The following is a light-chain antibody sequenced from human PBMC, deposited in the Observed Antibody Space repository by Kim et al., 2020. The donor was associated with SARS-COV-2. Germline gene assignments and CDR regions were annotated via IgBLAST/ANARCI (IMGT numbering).Light chain of an antibody. J-gene: IGLJ2*01. CDR1: KLGDKY. CDR2: QDS. Sequence: LSPETTASITCSGDKLGDKYACWYQQKPGQSPVLVIYQDSKRPSGIPERFSGSNSGNTATLTISGTQAMDEADYYCQAWDSSTAVFGGGTQLTVL. CDR3: QAWDSSTAV. V-gene: IGLV3-1*01.